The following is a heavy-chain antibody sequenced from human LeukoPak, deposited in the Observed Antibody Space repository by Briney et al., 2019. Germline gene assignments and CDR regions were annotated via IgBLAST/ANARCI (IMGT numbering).Heavy chain of an antibody. CDR3: AAIRYCSSTSCYLP. D-gene: IGHD2-2*01. CDR1: GFTFSNYY. CDR2: ISSSSSYI. V-gene: IGHV3-21*01. J-gene: IGHJ5*02. Sequence: PGGSLRLSCAASGFTFSNYYMNWVRQAPGKGLEWVSSISSSSSYIYYADSVKGTFTISRVNAKNSLYLQMNRLRAEDTAVYYCAAIRYCSSTSCYLPWGQGTLVTVSS.